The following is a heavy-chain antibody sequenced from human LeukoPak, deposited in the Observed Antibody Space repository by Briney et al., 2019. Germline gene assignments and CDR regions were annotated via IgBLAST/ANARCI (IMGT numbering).Heavy chain of an antibody. J-gene: IGHJ5*02. D-gene: IGHD3-16*01. CDR3: ARLPWGFPPWFDP. V-gene: IGHV4-59*01. CDR1: GGSISSYY. CDR2: IYYSGST. Sequence: PSETLSLTCTVSGGSISSYYWSWIRQPPGKRLEWIGYIYYSGSTNYNPSLKSRVTISVDTSKNQFSLKLSSVTAADTAVYYCARLPWGFPPWFDPWGQGTLVTVSS.